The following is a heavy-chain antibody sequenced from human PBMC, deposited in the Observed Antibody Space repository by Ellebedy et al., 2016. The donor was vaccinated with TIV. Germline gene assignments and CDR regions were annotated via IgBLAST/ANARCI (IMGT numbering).Heavy chain of an antibody. V-gene: IGHV1-8*01. CDR1: GYTFTSYD. CDR3: ARTYGDESYWYFDL. Sequence: ASVKVSCKASGYTFTSYDINWVRQPTGQGLEWMGWMNPNSGNTGYAQKFQGRVTMTKNTSITTAYMELSSLRSEDTAVYYCARTYGDESYWYFDLWGRGTLVTVSS. D-gene: IGHD4-17*01. J-gene: IGHJ2*01. CDR2: MNPNSGNT.